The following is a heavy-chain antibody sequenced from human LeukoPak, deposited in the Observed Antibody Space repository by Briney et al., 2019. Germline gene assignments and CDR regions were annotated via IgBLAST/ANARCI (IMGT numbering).Heavy chain of an antibody. Sequence: GGSLRLSCAASGFTFSTAWMSWVRQAPGKGLEWVGRIKTKTDDGATDYSAPVKARFTISRDDSKTTLYLQMNGLKTEDTAIYYCTTYVGATAYWGQGTLVTVSS. J-gene: IGHJ4*02. V-gene: IGHV3-15*01. CDR3: TTYVGATAY. CDR2: IKTKTDDGAT. CDR1: GFTFSTAW. D-gene: IGHD1-26*01.